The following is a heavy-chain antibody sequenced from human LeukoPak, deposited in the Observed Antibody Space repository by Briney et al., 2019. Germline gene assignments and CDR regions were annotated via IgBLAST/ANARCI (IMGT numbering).Heavy chain of an antibody. CDR1: GYSFTSYW. J-gene: IGHJ4*02. Sequence: GESLKISCKGSGYSFTSYWIGWVRQMPGKGLEWMGIIYPGDSDTRYSPSFQGQVTISADKSISTAYLQWSSLKASDTAMYYCARPYGTLPGSWHFDYWGQGTLVTVSS. D-gene: IGHD6-13*01. CDR2: IYPGDSDT. V-gene: IGHV5-51*01. CDR3: ARPYGTLPGSWHFDY.